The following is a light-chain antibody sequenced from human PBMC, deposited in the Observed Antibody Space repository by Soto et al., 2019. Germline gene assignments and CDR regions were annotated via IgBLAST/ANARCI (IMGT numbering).Light chain of an antibody. CDR1: QSISSW. CDR2: DAS. V-gene: IGKV1-5*01. CDR3: QQYNSYWT. Sequence: IPMTHSPSTLSASEGDRVTITCRASQSISSWLAWYQQKPGKAPKLLIYDASSLESGVPSRFSGSGSGTEFTLTISSLRPDDFATYYCQQYNSYWTFGQGTKVDI. J-gene: IGKJ1*01.